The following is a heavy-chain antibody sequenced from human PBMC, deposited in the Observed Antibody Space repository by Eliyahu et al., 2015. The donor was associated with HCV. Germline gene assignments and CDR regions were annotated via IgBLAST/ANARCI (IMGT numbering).Heavy chain of an antibody. CDR3: ARGVGATTY. CDR1: GFTFXXYX. V-gene: IGHV3-74*01. Sequence: EVQLVESGGGLVQPGGSXRLSCXASGFTFXXYXMHXVXXAPGKGLVWVSRINSDGSSTSYADSVKGRFTISRDNAKNTLYLQMNSLRAEDTAVYYCARGVGATTYWGQGTLVTVSS. D-gene: IGHD1-26*01. J-gene: IGHJ4*02. CDR2: INSDGSST.